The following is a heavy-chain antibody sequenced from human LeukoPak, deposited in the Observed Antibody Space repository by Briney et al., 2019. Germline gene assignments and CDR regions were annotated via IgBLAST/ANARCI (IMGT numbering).Heavy chain of an antibody. Sequence: GRSLRLSCAASGFTLSSYAMHWVRQAPGKGLEWVAVISYDGSNKYYADSVKGRFTISRDNSKNTLYLQMNSLRAEDTAVYYCARDLARDTDDYWGQGTLVTVSS. D-gene: IGHD5-18*01. J-gene: IGHJ4*02. V-gene: IGHV3-30-3*01. CDR3: ARDLARDTDDY. CDR1: GFTLSSYA. CDR2: ISYDGSNK.